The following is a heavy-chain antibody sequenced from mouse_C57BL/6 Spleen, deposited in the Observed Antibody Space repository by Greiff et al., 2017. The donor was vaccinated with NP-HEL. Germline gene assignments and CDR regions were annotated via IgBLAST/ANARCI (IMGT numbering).Heavy chain of an antibody. CDR1: GYSITSGYY. J-gene: IGHJ3*01. CDR2: ISYDGSN. Sequence: EVQLQQSGPGLVKPSQSLSLTCSVTGYSITSGYYWNWIRQFPGNKLEWMGYISYDGSNNYNPSLKNRISITRDTSTNQFFLKLNSVTTEDTATYYCANDGYSAWFAYGGQGTLVTVSA. D-gene: IGHD2-3*01. V-gene: IGHV3-6*01. CDR3: ANDGYSAWFAY.